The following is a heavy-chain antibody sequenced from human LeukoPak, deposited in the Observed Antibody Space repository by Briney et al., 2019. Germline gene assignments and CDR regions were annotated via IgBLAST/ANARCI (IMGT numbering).Heavy chain of an antibody. D-gene: IGHD6-13*01. J-gene: IGHJ1*01. CDR2: IIPIFGTA. V-gene: IGHV1-69*13. CDR1: GGTFSSYA. CDR3: ARDSIAVAGNAEYSQH. Sequence: SVKVSCKASGGTFSSYAISWVRQAPGQGLEWMGGIIPIFGTANYAQKFQGRVTITADESTSTAYMELSSLRSEDTAVYYCARDSIAVAGNAEYSQHWGQGTLVTVSS.